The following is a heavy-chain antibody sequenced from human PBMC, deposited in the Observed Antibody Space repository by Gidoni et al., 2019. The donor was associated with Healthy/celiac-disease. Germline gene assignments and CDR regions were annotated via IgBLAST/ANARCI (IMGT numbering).Heavy chain of an antibody. D-gene: IGHD3-22*01. J-gene: IGHJ4*02. Sequence: QVQLQQWGAGLLKPSETLSLTCAVYGGSFSGYYWSWIRQPPGKGLEWIGEINHSGSTNYNPSLKSRVTISVDTSKNQFSLKLSSVTAADTAVYYCASRWDYYDSSGYYNDYWGQGTLVTVSS. V-gene: IGHV4-34*01. CDR3: ASRWDYYDSSGYYNDY. CDR2: INHSGST. CDR1: GGSFSGYY.